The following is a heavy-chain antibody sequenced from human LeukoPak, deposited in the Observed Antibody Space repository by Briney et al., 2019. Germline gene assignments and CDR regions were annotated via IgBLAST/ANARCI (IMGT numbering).Heavy chain of an antibody. Sequence: PGGSLRLSCVASGFTFSSYGMSWVRQAPGKGLEWVSAISGSDDSTYYADSVRGRFTISRDVSKNTLFLLMNSLRAEDTALYYCTKAKYYHFDYWGQGTLVTVSS. CDR3: TKAKYYHFDY. CDR2: ISGSDDST. CDR1: GFTFSSYG. J-gene: IGHJ4*02. D-gene: IGHD3-16*01. V-gene: IGHV3-23*01.